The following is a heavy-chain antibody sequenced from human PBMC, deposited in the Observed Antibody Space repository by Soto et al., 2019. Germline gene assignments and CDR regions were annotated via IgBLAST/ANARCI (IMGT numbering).Heavy chain of an antibody. Sequence: SETLSLTCTVSGGSVSSNSDSWGWIRQSPGTGLEWIGNINHSESTNYNPSLMSRVTISVDTSKNQFSLKLTSVTAADTAVYYCARDKITRLFDYWGQGTLVTVSS. CDR2: INHSEST. V-gene: IGHV4-39*07. CDR1: GGSVSSNSDS. CDR3: ARDKITRLFDY. D-gene: IGHD3-10*01. J-gene: IGHJ4*02.